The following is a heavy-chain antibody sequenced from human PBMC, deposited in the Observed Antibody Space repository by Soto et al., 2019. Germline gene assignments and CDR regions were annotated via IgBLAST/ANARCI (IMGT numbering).Heavy chain of an antibody. J-gene: IGHJ6*02. Sequence: GGSLRLSCAASGLTVSSNYMSWVRQAPGKGLEWVSVIYSDGSTYYADSVKGRFTISRDNSKNTLYLQMNSLRAEDTAVYYCARDLMSAPWDYYYYGMDVWGQGTTVTVSS. CDR1: GLTVSSNY. D-gene: IGHD2-8*01. V-gene: IGHV3-53*01. CDR3: ARDLMSAPWDYYYYGMDV. CDR2: IYSDGST.